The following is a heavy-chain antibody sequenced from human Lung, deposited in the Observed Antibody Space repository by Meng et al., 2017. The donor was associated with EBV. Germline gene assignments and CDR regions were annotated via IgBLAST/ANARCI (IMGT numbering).Heavy chain of an antibody. V-gene: IGHV4-4*02. CDR2: IYHSGST. J-gene: IGHJ4*02. D-gene: IGHD6-19*01. CDR1: GGSLSSSNW. Sequence: QGQLLVSGPVLVTPSGTPPLTCAVSGGSLSSSNWWSWVRQPPGKGLEWIGEIYHSGSTNYNPSLKSRVTISVDKSKNQFSLKLSSVTAADTAVYYCARLRLVWMFDYWGQGALVTVSS. CDR3: ARLRLVWMFDY.